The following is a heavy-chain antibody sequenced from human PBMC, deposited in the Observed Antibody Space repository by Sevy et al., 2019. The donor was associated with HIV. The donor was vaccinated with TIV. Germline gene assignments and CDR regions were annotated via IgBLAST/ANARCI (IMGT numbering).Heavy chain of an antibody. D-gene: IGHD3-3*01. Sequence: GGSLRLSCAASGFTFSSYSMNWVRQAPGKGLEGVSSISSSSSYIYYADAVKGRFTISRDNAKNSLYLQMNSLRAEDTAVYYCARGGGDFSGMDVWGQGTTVTVSS. V-gene: IGHV3-21*01. CDR1: GFTFSSYS. J-gene: IGHJ6*02. CDR3: ARGGGDFSGMDV. CDR2: ISSSSSYI.